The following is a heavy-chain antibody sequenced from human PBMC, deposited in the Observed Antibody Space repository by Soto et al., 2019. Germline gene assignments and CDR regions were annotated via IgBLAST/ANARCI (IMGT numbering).Heavy chain of an antibody. CDR3: ATDYMRGADY. D-gene: IGHD5-12*01. Sequence: QIQLVQSGAEVKKPGASVKVSCKTSGYSFISYGIHWVRQAPGQRLEWKGWINGDDGKTNYSPRFQGRVTLIRDTSAGTSYMELSSLTSEDTAVYYCATDYMRGADYWGQGTVVTVSS. V-gene: IGHV1-3*01. CDR2: INGDDGKT. J-gene: IGHJ4*02. CDR1: GYSFISYG.